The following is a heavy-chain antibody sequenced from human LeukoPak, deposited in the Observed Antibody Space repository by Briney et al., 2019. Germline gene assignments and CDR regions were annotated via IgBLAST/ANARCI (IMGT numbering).Heavy chain of an antibody. V-gene: IGHV1-3*04. D-gene: IGHD5/OR15-5a*01. J-gene: IGHJ3*01. CDR2: VNTGNGDT. CDR1: GGTFSSYA. Sequence: ASVKVSCKASGGTFSSYAISWVRQAPGQRLEWMGWVNTGNGDTKYSQKFQGRVTITRDTSASTAYMELTSLRSEDTAVYYCARFMSGDVFDVWGQGTMVTVSS. CDR3: ARFMSGDVFDV.